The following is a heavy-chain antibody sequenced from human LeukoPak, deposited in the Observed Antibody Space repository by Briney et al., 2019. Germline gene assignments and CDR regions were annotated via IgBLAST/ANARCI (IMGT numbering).Heavy chain of an antibody. V-gene: IGHV4-59*01. J-gene: IGHJ4*02. CDR3: ARAGPRRDGYNVDY. Sequence: SETLSLTCTASGGSISYYYWGWIRQPPGEGVEWIGYIYYSGNTDYNPSLKSRVTMSVDTSRNQFSLRLTSVTAADTAVYYCARAGPRRDGYNVDYWGQGTLVTVSS. CDR1: GGSISYYY. CDR2: IYYSGNT. D-gene: IGHD5-24*01.